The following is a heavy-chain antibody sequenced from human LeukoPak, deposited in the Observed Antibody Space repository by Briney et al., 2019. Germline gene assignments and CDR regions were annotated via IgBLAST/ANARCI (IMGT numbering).Heavy chain of an antibody. CDR2: IIPIFGTA. CDR1: GGTFSSYA. Sequence: ASVKVSCKASGGTFSSYAISWVRQAPGQGLEWMGGIIPIFGTANYAQKYQGRVTITADESTSTAYMDLNNLRSEDTAMYYCARPHQVYYDILTGYLGAFDIWGQGTMVTVSS. J-gene: IGHJ3*02. V-gene: IGHV1-69*13. CDR3: ARPHQVYYDILTGYLGAFDI. D-gene: IGHD3-9*01.